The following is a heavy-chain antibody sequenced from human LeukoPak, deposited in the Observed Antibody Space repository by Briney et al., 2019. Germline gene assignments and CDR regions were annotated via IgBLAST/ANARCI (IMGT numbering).Heavy chain of an antibody. D-gene: IGHD2-2*01. J-gene: IGHJ6*04. CDR3: AKVGCSSTSCPNFSYYYYYGMDV. Sequence: GGSLRLSCAASGFTFSSYAMSWVRQAPGKELEWVSAISGSGGSTYYADSVKGRFTISRDNSKNTLYLQMNSLRAEDTAVYYCAKVGCSSTSCPNFSYYYYYGMDVWGKGTTVTVSS. CDR2: ISGSGGST. V-gene: IGHV3-23*01. CDR1: GFTFSSYA.